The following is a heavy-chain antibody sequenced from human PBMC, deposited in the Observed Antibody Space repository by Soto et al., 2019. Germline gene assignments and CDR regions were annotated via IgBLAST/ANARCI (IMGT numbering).Heavy chain of an antibody. CDR2: ISSISSYI. Sequence: GGSMRICCAASGLTFSSYSMAWVRQEPGKGLEWVSSISSISSYIYYADSVKGRFTISRDNAKNSLYLQMNSLRAEDTAVYYCARDSPYYCSNGVCYIDPDYYYCYGMDVWGQGTTVTVSS. D-gene: IGHD2-8*01. J-gene: IGHJ6*02. CDR3: ARDSPYYCSNGVCYIDPDYYYCYGMDV. V-gene: IGHV3-21*01. CDR1: GLTFSSYS.